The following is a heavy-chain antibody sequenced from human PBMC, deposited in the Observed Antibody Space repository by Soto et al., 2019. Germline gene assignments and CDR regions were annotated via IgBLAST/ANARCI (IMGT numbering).Heavy chain of an antibody. V-gene: IGHV3-30*18. CDR2: ISYDGSNK. CDR1: GFTFNSHG. J-gene: IGHJ5*02. CDR3: AQERTAILAEVSWLES. D-gene: IGHD5-12*01. Sequence: QGLLVESGGGVVQPGGSLTLSCVGSGFTFNSHGMHWVRQAPGRGLEWVAVISYDGSNKYYEESVKGRFTISRDNSRNTVYLQLNSLRAEDTALYYCAQERTAILAEVSWLESWGQGTLVTVSA.